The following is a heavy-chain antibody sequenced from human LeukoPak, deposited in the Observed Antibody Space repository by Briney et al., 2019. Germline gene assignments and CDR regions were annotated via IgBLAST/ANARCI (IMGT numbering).Heavy chain of an antibody. J-gene: IGHJ4*02. V-gene: IGHV1-58*02. CDR3: AEELYSGTYGRCCSFAF. CDR1: GFTFSNSA. Sequence: ASVKVSCKASGFTFSNSAIQWVRQARGQRLEWIGWIIVCSGRTHYAQNLQERLTITRDMSTNTAYMELSSLRSEDTAVYYCAEELYSGTYGRCCSFAFWGQGTPVTVSS. CDR2: IIVCSGRT. D-gene: IGHD1-26*01.